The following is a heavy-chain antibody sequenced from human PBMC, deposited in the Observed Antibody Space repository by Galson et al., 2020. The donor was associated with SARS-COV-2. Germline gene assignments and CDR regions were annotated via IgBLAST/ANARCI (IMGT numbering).Heavy chain of an antibody. V-gene: IGHV3-33*06. CDR2: IWYDGSNK. Sequence: GGSLRLSCAASGFTFSSYGMHWVRQAPGKGLEWVAVIWYDGSNKYYADPVKGRFTISRDNSKNTLYLQMNSLRAEDTAVYYCAKLTSGDACDIWGQGTMVTVSS. CDR1: GFTFSSYG. CDR3: AKLTSGDACDI. D-gene: IGHD2-2*01. J-gene: IGHJ3*02.